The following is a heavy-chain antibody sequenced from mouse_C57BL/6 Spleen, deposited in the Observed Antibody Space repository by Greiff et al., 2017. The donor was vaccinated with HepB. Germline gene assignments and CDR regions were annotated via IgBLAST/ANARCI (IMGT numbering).Heavy chain of an antibody. Sequence: EVQLVESGGGLVKPGGSLKLSCAASGFTFSSYAMSWVRQTPEKRLEWVATISDGGSYTYYPDNVKGRFTISRDNAKNNLYLQMSHLKSEDTAMYYCARDSYGSSMDYWGQGTSVTVSS. D-gene: IGHD1-1*01. CDR2: ISDGGSYT. J-gene: IGHJ4*01. CDR1: GFTFSSYA. V-gene: IGHV5-4*01. CDR3: ARDSYGSSMDY.